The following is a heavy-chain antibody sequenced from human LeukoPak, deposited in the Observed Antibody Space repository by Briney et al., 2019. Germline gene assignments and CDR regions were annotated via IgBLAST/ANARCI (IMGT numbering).Heavy chain of an antibody. CDR1: GGSFSGYY. CDR2: INHSGST. CDR3: ARRGGSGRSFDY. V-gene: IGHV4-34*01. J-gene: IGHJ4*01. Sequence: SETLSLTCAVYGGSFSGYYWSWIRQPPGKGLEWIGEINHSGSTNYNPSLKSRVTISVDTSKNQFSLKLSSVTAADTAVYYCARRGGSGRSFDYWGQGNLVTVSS. D-gene: IGHD3-10*01.